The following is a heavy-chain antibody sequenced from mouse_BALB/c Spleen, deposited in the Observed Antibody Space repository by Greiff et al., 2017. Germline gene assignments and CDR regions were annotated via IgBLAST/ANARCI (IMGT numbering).Heavy chain of an antibody. CDR2: IDPENGDT. CDR3: NPGSSYFDY. D-gene: IGHD1-1*01. J-gene: IGHJ2*01. V-gene: IGHV14-4*02. Sequence: EVQLQQSGAELVRSGASVKLSCTASGFNIKDYYMHWVKQRPEQGLEWIGWIDPENGDTEYAPKFQGKATMTADTSSNTAYLQLSSLTSEDTAVYYCNPGSSYFDYWGQGTTLTVSS. CDR1: GFNIKDYY.